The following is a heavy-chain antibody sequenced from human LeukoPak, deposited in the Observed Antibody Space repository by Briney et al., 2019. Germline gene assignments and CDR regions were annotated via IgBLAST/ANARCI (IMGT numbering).Heavy chain of an antibody. CDR2: IYTSGST. Sequence: PSETPSLTCTVSGGSISSGSYYWSWIRQPAGKGLEWIGRIYTSGSTNYNPSLKSRVTISVDTSKNQFSLKLSSVTAADTAVYYCARASKLPPSGYYYMDVWGKGTTVTVSS. CDR1: GGSISSGSYY. CDR3: ARASKLPPSGYYYMDV. V-gene: IGHV4-61*02. J-gene: IGHJ6*03. D-gene: IGHD1-7*01.